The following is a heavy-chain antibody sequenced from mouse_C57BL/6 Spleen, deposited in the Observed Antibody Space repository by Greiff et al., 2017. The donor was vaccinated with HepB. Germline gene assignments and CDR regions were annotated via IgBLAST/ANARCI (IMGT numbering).Heavy chain of an antibody. D-gene: IGHD2-3*01. CDR3: ARSRRYDGYYAWFAY. Sequence: QVQLQQSGPELVKPGASVKLSCKASGYTFTSYDINWVKQRPGQGLEWIGWIYPRDGSTKYNEKFKGKATLTVDTSSSTAYMELHSLTSEDSAVYFCARSRRYDGYYAWFAYWGQGTLVTVSA. CDR1: GYTFTSYD. CDR2: IYPRDGST. J-gene: IGHJ3*01. V-gene: IGHV1-85*01.